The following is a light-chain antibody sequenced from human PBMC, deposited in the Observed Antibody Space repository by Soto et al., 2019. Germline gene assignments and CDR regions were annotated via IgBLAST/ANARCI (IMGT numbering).Light chain of an antibody. Sequence: QSALTQPASVSGSPGQSITISCTGTSSDVGGYNYVSWYQQRPGKAPKLMIYDVSNRPSGVSNRFTGSKSGNTASQTISGLQAEDEADYYCSSYTSSSTLLYVFGTGTKVTVL. V-gene: IGLV2-14*01. J-gene: IGLJ1*01. CDR3: SSYTSSSTLLYV. CDR1: SSDVGGYNY. CDR2: DVS.